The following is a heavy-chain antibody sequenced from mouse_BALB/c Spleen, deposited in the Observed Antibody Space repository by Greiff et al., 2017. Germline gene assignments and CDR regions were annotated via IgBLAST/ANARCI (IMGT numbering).Heavy chain of an antibody. Sequence: VQLQESGAELVRPGTSVKISCKASGYTFTNYWLGWVKQRPGHGLEWIGDIYPGGGYTNYNEKFKGKATLTADTSSSTAYMQLSSLTSEDSAVYVCARGASKGTDAMDYWGQGTSVTVSS. CDR1: GYTFTNYW. V-gene: IGHV1-63*02. D-gene: IGHD2-5*01. J-gene: IGHJ4*01. CDR2: IYPGGGYT. CDR3: ARGASKGTDAMDY.